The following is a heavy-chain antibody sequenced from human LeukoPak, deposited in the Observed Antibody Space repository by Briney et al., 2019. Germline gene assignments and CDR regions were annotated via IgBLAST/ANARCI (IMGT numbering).Heavy chain of an antibody. D-gene: IGHD2/OR15-2a*01. V-gene: IGHV4-34*01. Sequence: SETLSLTCAAYGGSLSGYYWSWIRQPPGKGLEWIGEINHSGSTKYNPSLKSRVTISVDTSKNQFSLKLNSVTAADTAVYYCAKSRIGGFAPWGKGTLVTAPS. CDR2: INHSGST. J-gene: IGHJ5*02. CDR3: AKSRIGGFAP. CDR1: GGSLSGYY.